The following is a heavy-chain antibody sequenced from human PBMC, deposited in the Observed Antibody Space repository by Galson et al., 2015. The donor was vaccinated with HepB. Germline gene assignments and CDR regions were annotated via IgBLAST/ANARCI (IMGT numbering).Heavy chain of an antibody. D-gene: IGHD3-3*01. CDR2: ISAYNGNT. J-gene: IGHJ6*02. CDR1: GYTFTSYG. V-gene: IGHV1-18*04. CDR3: ARDYYTTAAMAYYYYYGMDV. Sequence: SVKVSCKASGYTFTSYGISWVRQAPGQGLEWMGWISAYNGNTNYAQKLQGRVTMTTDTSTSTAYMELRSLRSDGTAVYYCARDYYTTAAMAYYYYYGMDVWGQGTTVTVSS.